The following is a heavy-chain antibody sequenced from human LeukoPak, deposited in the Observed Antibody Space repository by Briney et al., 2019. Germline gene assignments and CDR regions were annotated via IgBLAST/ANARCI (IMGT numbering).Heavy chain of an antibody. J-gene: IGHJ5*02. CDR2: LSYSGTT. CDR1: GGSISSSTYY. V-gene: IGHV4-39*01. Sequence: SDTLSLTCTVSGGSISSSTYYWGWIRQPPGRGLEWIGSLSYSGTTYYNPSLKSRVTISVDTSNNQFSLKLSSVTAADTAVYYCARQGWWFDPWGQGTLVTVSS. CDR3: ARQGWWFDP. D-gene: IGHD2-15*01.